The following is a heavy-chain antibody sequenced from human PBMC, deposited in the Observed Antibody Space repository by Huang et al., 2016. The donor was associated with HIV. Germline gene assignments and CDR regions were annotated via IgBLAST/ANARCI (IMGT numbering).Heavy chain of an antibody. J-gene: IGHJ6*02. CDR3: ARGGIYYDVLTGRHYYYNGLDV. CDR2: IKQEGSEK. D-gene: IGHD3-9*01. V-gene: IGHV3-7*01. Sequence: EVHLVESGGDLVQPGGSLRLSCVASGFNFSAYWMSWVRQAPGKGVGWGAKIKQEGSEKNYGDSVKGRLTISRDNAKNSVYLKLTSLRAEDTAVYYCARGGIYYDVLTGRHYYYNGLDVWGQGTTVTVSS. CDR1: GFNFSAYW.